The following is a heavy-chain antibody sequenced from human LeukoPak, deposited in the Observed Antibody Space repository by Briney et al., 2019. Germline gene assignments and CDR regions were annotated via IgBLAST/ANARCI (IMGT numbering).Heavy chain of an antibody. CDR1: GFTFSSYG. J-gene: IGHJ4*02. V-gene: IGHV3-33*01. CDR2: IWYDGSNK. Sequence: PGGSLRLSCAASGFTFSSYGMHWVRQAPGKGLEWVAVIWYDGSNKYYADSVKGRFTISRDNSKHTLYLQMSSLRAEDTAVYYCARGDYGDYAGGFDYWGRGTLVTVSS. D-gene: IGHD4-17*01. CDR3: ARGDYGDYAGGFDY.